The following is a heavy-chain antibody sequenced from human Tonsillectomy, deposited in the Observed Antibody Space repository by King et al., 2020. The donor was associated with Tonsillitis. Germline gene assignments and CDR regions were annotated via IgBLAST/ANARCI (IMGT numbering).Heavy chain of an antibody. CDR1: GFTFSSYA. D-gene: IGHD3-10*01. V-gene: IGHV3-23*04. Sequence: VQLVESGGGLVQPGGSLRLSCAASGFTFSSYAMSWVRQAPGKGLEWVSAISGSGSSTFYADSVKGRFTISRDNSKNTLYLQMNSLRAEDTAVYYCAKDSGITMVVALGDYWGQGTLVTVSS. CDR2: ISGSGSST. CDR3: AKDSGITMVVALGDY. J-gene: IGHJ4*02.